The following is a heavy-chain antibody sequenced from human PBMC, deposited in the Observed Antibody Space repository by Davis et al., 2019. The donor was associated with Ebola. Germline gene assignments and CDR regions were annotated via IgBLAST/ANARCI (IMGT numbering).Heavy chain of an antibody. Sequence: SETLSLTCTVSGGSIRSYYWSWIRQPPGKGLEWIGYIYYSGSTNYNPSLKSRVTISVDTSKNQFSLKLSSVTAADTAVYYCASSSITIFGVVIIYAFDIWGQGTMVTVSS. CDR2: IYYSGST. CDR1: GGSIRSYY. CDR3: ASSSITIFGVVIIYAFDI. D-gene: IGHD3-3*01. J-gene: IGHJ3*02. V-gene: IGHV4-59*01.